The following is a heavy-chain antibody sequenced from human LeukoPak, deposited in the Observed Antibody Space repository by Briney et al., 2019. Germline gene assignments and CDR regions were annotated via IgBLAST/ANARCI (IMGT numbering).Heavy chain of an antibody. V-gene: IGHV3-30-3*01. CDR1: GFTFSTYT. J-gene: IGHJ4*02. CDR3: ARGRYYMDY. CDR2: ISSDGNNK. Sequence: GGSLRLSCAVPGFTFSTYTMHWVRQAPGKGLEWVALISSDGNNKDYADSVKGRFTISRDNSKNTLYLQMNSLRGEDTALYFCARGRYYMDYWGQGTLVTVSS.